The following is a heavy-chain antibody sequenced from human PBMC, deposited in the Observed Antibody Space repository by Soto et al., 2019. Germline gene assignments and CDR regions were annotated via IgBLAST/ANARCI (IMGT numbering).Heavy chain of an antibody. CDR1: GGSFSGYY. V-gene: IGHV4-34*01. Sequence: QVQLQQWGAGLLKPSETLSLTCAVYGGSFSGYYWSWIRQPPGKGLEWIGEINHSGSTNYNPSLKSRVTIAVDTSKNQLSLKLSSVTAADTAVYYCAMFAMVRGVTGDYWGQGTLVTVSS. CDR3: AMFAMVRGVTGDY. J-gene: IGHJ4*02. D-gene: IGHD3-10*01. CDR2: INHSGST.